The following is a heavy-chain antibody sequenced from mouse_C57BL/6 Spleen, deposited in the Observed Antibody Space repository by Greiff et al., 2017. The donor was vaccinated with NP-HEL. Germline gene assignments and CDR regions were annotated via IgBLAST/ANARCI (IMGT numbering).Heavy chain of an antibody. CDR1: GFTFTDYY. V-gene: IGHV7-3*01. J-gene: IGHJ2*01. Sequence: EVQLQESGGGLVQPGGSLSLSCAASGFTFTDYYMSWVRQPPGKALEWLGFIRNKANGYTTEYSASVKGRFTISRDNSQSILYLQMNALRAEDSATYYCARRAGALFDYWGQGTTLTVSS. D-gene: IGHD3-3*01. CDR2: IRNKANGYTT. CDR3: ARRAGALFDY.